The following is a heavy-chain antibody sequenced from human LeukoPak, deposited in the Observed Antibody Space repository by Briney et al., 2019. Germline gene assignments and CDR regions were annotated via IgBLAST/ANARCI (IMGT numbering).Heavy chain of an antibody. D-gene: IGHD3-10*01. V-gene: IGHV3-9*01. J-gene: IGHJ3*02. CDR1: GFTFDDYA. CDR2: ISWNSGSI. Sequence: PGGSLRLSCAASGFTFDDYAMRWVRQAPGKGLEWVSGISWNSGSIGYADSVKGRFTISRDNAKNSLYLQMNSLRAEDTALYYCAKEALRSGAFDIWGQGTMVTVSS. CDR3: AKEALRSGAFDI.